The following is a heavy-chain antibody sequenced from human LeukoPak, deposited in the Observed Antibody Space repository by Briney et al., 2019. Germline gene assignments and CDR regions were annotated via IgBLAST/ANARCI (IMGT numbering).Heavy chain of an antibody. CDR3: ARQMGGTTSVNWFDP. V-gene: IGHV5-51*01. CDR1: GDTFNNDW. J-gene: IGHJ5*02. CDR2: VYPDASKT. Sequence: GESLKISCKGAGDTFNNDWIAWVRRMPGKGVEGMGIVYPDASKTKYNPSFQGQVTISADKSTTTAYLQWSSLRASDTAIYYCARQMGGTTSVNWFDPWGQGTLVTVSS. D-gene: IGHD1-1*01.